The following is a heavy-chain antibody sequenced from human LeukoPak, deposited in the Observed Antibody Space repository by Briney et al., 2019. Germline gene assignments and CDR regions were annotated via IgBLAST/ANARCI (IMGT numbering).Heavy chain of an antibody. D-gene: IGHD5-24*01. CDR2: INLNSGGT. V-gene: IGHV1-2*02. J-gene: IGHJ4*02. Sequence: ASVKVSCKASGYTFTGSYMHWVRQAPGQGLEWVGWINLNSGGTNYAQKFQGRVTMTRDTSISTAYMELSSLRSDDTAVYYCARPGRDGYNYDYWGQGTLVTVSS. CDR3: ARPGRDGYNYDY. CDR1: GYTFTGSY.